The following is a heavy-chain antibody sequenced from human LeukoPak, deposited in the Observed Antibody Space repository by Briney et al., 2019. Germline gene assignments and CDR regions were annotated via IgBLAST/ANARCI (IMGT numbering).Heavy chain of an antibody. V-gene: IGHV3-21*06. J-gene: IGHJ5*02. D-gene: IGHD2-2*01. CDR2: ISTGSRYI. CDR3: ARADCSSSTCYLRRNWFDP. Sequence: SGGSLRLSCAASGFTLSNYDMNWVRQAPGKGLEWVSSISTGSRYIYYTDSLRGRFTISRDDAKNTLYLQMNSLRAEDTAVYYCARADCSSSTCYLRRNWFDPWGQGTLVTVSS. CDR1: GFTLSNYD.